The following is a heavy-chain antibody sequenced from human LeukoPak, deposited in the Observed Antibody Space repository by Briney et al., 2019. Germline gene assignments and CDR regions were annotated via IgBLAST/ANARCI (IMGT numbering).Heavy chain of an antibody. J-gene: IGHJ5*02. D-gene: IGHD3-10*01. Sequence: GGSLRLSCAASGFTFSDYYMSWIRQAPGKGLEWVSYISSSGSTIYYADSVKGRFTISRDNSKNTLYLQMNSLRAEDTAVYYCAKSGRGVTLNRWFDPWGQGTLVTVSS. V-gene: IGHV3-11*01. CDR2: ISSSGSTI. CDR3: AKSGRGVTLNRWFDP. CDR1: GFTFSDYY.